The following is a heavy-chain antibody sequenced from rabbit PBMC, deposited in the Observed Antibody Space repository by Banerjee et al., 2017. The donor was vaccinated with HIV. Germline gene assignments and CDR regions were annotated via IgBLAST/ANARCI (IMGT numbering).Heavy chain of an antibody. CDR2: IYAGSSGNT. D-gene: IGHD4-1*01. CDR3: ARDLAGVIGWNFNL. CDR1: GFSFSSVYW. V-gene: IGHV1S40*01. J-gene: IGHJ4*01. Sequence: QSLEESGGDLVKPGASLTLTCTASGFSFSSVYWICWVRQAPGKGLEWIACIYAGSSGNTHYASWAKGRFTISKTSSTTVTLQMTSLTAADTATYFCARDLAGVIGWNFNLWGPGTLVTVS.